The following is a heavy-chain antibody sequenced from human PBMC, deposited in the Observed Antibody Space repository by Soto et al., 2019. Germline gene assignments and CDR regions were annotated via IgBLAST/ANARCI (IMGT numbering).Heavy chain of an antibody. V-gene: IGHV3-30*18. CDR2: ISYDGSNK. J-gene: IGHJ4*01. Sequence: QVQLVESGGGVVQPGRSLRLSCAASGFTFSSYGMHWVRQAPGKGLEWVAVISYDGSNKYYADSVKGRFTISRDNSKNTLYLQMKSLRAEDTAVYYCEKGAAEGINGTTSDYWGNGTLVTVSS. D-gene: IGHD1-7*01. CDR3: EKGAAEGINGTTSDY. CDR1: GFTFSSYG.